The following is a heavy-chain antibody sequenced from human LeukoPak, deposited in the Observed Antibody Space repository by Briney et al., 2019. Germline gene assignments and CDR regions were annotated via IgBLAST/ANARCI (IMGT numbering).Heavy chain of an antibody. Sequence: SETLSLTCTVSGGSISSGDYYWSWIRQPPGKGLEWIGYIYYSGSTYYNPSLKSRVTISVDTSKNQFSLKLSSVAAADTAVYYCARVFSTMITFGGVIYFDYWGQGTLVTVSS. V-gene: IGHV4-30-4*01. J-gene: IGHJ4*02. CDR3: ARVFSTMITFGGVIYFDY. D-gene: IGHD3-16*01. CDR2: IYYSGST. CDR1: GGSISSGDYY.